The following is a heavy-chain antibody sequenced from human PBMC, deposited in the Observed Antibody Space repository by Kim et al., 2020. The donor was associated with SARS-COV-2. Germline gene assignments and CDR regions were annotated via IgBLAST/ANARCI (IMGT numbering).Heavy chain of an antibody. CDR1: GGSVSSGSYY. J-gene: IGHJ1*01. D-gene: IGHD3-10*01. CDR2: IYYSGST. Sequence: SETLSLTCTVSGGSVSSGSYYWSWIRQPPGKGLEWIGYIYYSGSTNYNPSLKSRVTISVDTSKNQFSLKLSSVTAADTAVYYCARVITRNRSHLKAFEWGQGTLVTVSS. CDR3: ARVITRNRSHLKAFE. V-gene: IGHV4-61*01.